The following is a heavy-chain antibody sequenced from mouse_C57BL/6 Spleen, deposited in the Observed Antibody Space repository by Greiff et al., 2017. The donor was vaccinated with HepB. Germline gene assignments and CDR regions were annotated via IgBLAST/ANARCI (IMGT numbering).Heavy chain of an antibody. V-gene: IGHV1-61*01. CDR2: IYPSDSET. CDR3: AREGSQGDY. CDR1: GYTFTSYW. Sequence: QVQLKQPGAELVRPGSSVKLSCKASGYTFTSYWMDWVKQRPGQGLEWIGNIYPSDSETHYNQKFKDKATLTVDKSSSTAYMQLSSLTSEDSAVYYCAREGSQGDYWGQGTTLTVSS. D-gene: IGHD3-1*01. J-gene: IGHJ2*01.